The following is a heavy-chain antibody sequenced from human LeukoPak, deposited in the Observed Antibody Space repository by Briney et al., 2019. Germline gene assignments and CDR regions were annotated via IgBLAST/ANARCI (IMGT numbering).Heavy chain of an antibody. Sequence: GGSLRLSCAASGFTFSSYGMHWIRKAPGKGLEWVSVIFYDGSKKYYADFVKGRFTISRDNSKNVVYLQMDSLRAEDTAFYYCARSLGETTFDWWGQGTLVTVPS. CDR2: IFYDGSKK. CDR1: GFTFSSYG. J-gene: IGHJ4*02. V-gene: IGHV3-33*08. D-gene: IGHD3-16*01. CDR3: ARSLGETTFDW.